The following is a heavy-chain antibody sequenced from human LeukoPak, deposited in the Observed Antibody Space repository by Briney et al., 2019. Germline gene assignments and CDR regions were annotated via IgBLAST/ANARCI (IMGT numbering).Heavy chain of an antibody. Sequence: ASVKVSCKASGYTFTGYYMHWVRQAPGQGLEWMGWTNPNSGGTNYAPKFQGRVTMTRDTSISTAYMELSRLRSDGTAVYYCARDVGSWSVWGSHYPKADAFDIWGQGTMVTVSS. CDR2: TNPNSGGT. CDR1: GYTFTGYY. J-gene: IGHJ3*02. D-gene: IGHD3-16*01. V-gene: IGHV1-2*02. CDR3: ARDVGSWSVWGSHYPKADAFDI.